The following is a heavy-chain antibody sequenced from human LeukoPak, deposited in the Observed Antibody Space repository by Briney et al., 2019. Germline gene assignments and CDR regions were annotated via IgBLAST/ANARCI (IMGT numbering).Heavy chain of an antibody. Sequence: SETLSLTCTVSGGSINSYYWSWIRQPPGKGLEWIGYIYYSGSTNYNPSLKSRVTISVDTSKNQFSLRLSSVTAADTAVYYCARVTGYMTEDYFDYWGQETLITVSS. CDR1: GGSINSYY. J-gene: IGHJ4*02. D-gene: IGHD6-13*01. CDR3: ARVTGYMTEDYFDY. V-gene: IGHV4-59*01. CDR2: IYYSGST.